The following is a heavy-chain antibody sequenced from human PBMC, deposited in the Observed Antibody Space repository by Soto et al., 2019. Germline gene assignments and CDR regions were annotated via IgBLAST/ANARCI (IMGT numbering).Heavy chain of an antibody. V-gene: IGHV3-74*01. CDR2: ISTDGSIT. Sequence: VQLVESGGDLVQPGGSLRLSCAASGLIFSNYKMHWVRQAPGKGLVWVSRISTDGSITDYADSVKGRFTVSRDNAKNTLYLQMNSLRAEDTAVYYCARDTDGLHYWGQGTVVTVSS. CDR3: ARDTDGLHY. CDR1: GLIFSNYK. J-gene: IGHJ4*02.